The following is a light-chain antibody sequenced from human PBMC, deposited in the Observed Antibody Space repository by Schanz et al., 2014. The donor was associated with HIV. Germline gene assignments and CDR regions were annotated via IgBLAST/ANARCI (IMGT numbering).Light chain of an antibody. V-gene: IGLV1-40*01. CDR2: GNN. J-gene: IGLJ3*02. CDR3: QSFDSSLNGVV. CDR1: SSNIGAGYD. Sequence: QSVLTQPPSVSGAPGQRVNISCAGSSSNIGAGYDVHWYHHLPGSAPKLLISGNNNRPSGVPARFSGSKSGSSASLAISGLQAEDEADYFCQSFDSSLNGVVFGGGTKVTVL.